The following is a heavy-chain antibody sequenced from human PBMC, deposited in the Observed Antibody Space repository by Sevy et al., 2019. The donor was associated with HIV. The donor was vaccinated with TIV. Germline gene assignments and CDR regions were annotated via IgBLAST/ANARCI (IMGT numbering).Heavy chain of an antibody. J-gene: IGHJ4*02. V-gene: IGHV1-2*02. CDR3: ASDLLAVDGTTPFDY. D-gene: IGHD6-19*01. CDR2: INPNSGGT. Sequence: ASVKVSCKASGYTFTGYYMHWVRQAPGQGLEWMGWINPNSGGTNYAQKFQGRVTMTRDTSISTAYMELSRLRSDDTAVYYCASDLLAVDGTTPFDYWGQGTLVTVS. CDR1: GYTFTGYY.